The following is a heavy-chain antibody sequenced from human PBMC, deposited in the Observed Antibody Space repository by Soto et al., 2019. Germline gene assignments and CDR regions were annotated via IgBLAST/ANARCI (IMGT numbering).Heavy chain of an antibody. CDR1: GYTFTSYG. CDR3: AREGDNLSDYYDSSGYQEDDY. CDR2: ISAYNGNT. V-gene: IGHV1-18*01. Sequence: GASVKVSCKASGYTFTSYGISWVRQAPGQGLEWMGWISAYNGNTNYAQKLQGRVTVTTDTSTSTAYMELRSLRSDDTAVYYCAREGDNLSDYYDSSGYQEDDYWGQGTLVTVSS. J-gene: IGHJ4*02. D-gene: IGHD3-22*01.